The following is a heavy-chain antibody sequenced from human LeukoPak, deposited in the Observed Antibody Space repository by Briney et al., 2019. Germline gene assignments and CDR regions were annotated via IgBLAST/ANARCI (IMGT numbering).Heavy chain of an antibody. Sequence: ASVTVSFKSSGYTFTCYLIHWVRHVPGQGREWMGWINPNSDGKNTAPKFQGRVTMTKDTSINTAYMEVSRLRSDDTAIYYCARVRRGTEDAWGQGTLVTVSS. V-gene: IGHV1-2*02. J-gene: IGHJ5*02. CDR1: GYTFTCYL. D-gene: IGHD3-16*01. CDR3: ARVRRGTEDA. CDR2: INPNSDGK.